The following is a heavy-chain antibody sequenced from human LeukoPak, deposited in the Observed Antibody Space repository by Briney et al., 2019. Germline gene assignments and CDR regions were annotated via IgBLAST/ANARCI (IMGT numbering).Heavy chain of an antibody. D-gene: IGHD3-10*01. CDR2: ISDSGGST. CDR1: GFTFNNYA. Sequence: SGRSLTLSCAASGFTFNNYATSCVRQPPGEWLEWVSAISDSGGSTYYADSVKGRFPISRDTSKKHISLQMNSLSAEDTAVYYCAWGSGGYYNVISLPWNYWGQGTLVTVSS. J-gene: IGHJ4*02. V-gene: IGHV3-23*01. CDR3: AWGSGGYYNVISLPWNY.